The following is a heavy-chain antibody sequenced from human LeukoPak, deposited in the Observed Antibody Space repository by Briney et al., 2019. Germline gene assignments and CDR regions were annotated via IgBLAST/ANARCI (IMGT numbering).Heavy chain of an antibody. CDR2: ISGSGGST. J-gene: IGHJ4*02. CDR3: AKDTGWLQLLYYFDY. CDR1: GFTFSSYA. D-gene: IGHD5-24*01. V-gene: IGHV3-23*01. Sequence: GGSLRPSCAASGFTFSSYAMSWVRQAPGKGLEWVSAISGSGGSTYYADSVKGRFTISRDNSKNTLYLQMNSLRAEDTAVYYCAKDTGWLQLLYYFDYWGQGTLVTVSS.